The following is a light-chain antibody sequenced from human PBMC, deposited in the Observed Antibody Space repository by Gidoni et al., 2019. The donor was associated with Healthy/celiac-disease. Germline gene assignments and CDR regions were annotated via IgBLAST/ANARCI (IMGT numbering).Light chain of an antibody. CDR3: LQDYNYPRT. CDR2: AAS. V-gene: IGKV1-6*01. CDR1: QGIRND. J-gene: IGKJ1*01. Sequence: ALQMTQSPSSLSASVGDRVTITCRASQGIRNDLGWYQQKPGKAPKLLIYAASSLQSGVPSRFSGSGSGTDFTLTIISLQPEDFATYYCLQDYNYPRTFGQGTKVEIK.